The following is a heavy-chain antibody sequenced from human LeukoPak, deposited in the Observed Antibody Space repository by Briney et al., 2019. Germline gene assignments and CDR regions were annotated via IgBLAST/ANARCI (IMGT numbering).Heavy chain of an antibody. D-gene: IGHD6-13*01. Sequence: ASVKVSCKASGYTFTGYYMHWVRQAPGQGLEWMGWINPNSGGTNYAQKFQGWVTMTRDTSISTAYMELSRLRSDDTAVYYCARGGYSSSWYPPARYFDLWGRGTLVTVSS. J-gene: IGHJ2*01. CDR1: GYTFTGYY. CDR2: INPNSGGT. V-gene: IGHV1-2*04. CDR3: ARGGYSSSWYPPARYFDL.